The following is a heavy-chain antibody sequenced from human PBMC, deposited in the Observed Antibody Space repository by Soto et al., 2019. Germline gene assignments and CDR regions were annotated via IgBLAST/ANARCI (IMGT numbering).Heavy chain of an antibody. CDR1: GYTFACYA. CDR3: ARDPPPPDY. J-gene: IGHJ4*02. V-gene: IGHV1-18*01. Sequence: QVQLVQSGAEVKKPGASVKVSFKASGYTFACYAISWMRQAPGQGLEWMGWISAYNGNTNYAQKLQGRVTMTTDTSTSTADMELRSLRSDDTAVYYCARDPPPPDYWGQGTLVTVFS. CDR2: ISAYNGNT.